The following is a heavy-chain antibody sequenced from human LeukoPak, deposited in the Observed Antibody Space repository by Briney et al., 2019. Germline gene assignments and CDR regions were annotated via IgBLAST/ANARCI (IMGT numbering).Heavy chain of an antibody. V-gene: IGHV3-15*01. D-gene: IGHD4-23*01. CDR3: TTEFGGQGY. J-gene: IGHJ4*02. Sequence: KPGGSLRLSCAVSGFTFSNVWMSWGRQAPGKGLEWVGRIKTKTEGGTRDYAAPVKGRFSISGDDSKNTLYLQMSSLKTEDTAVYYCTTEFGGQGYWGQGTLVTVSA. CDR2: IKTKTEGGTR. CDR1: GFTFSNVW.